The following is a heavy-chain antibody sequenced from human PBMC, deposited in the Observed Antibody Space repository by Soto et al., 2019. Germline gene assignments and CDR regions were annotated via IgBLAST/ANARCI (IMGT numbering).Heavy chain of an antibody. CDR2: ISAYNGNT. Sequence: GASVKVSCKASGYTFTSYGISWVRQAPGQGPEWMGWISAYNGNTNYAQKLQGRVTMTTDTSTSTAYMELRSLRSDDTAVYYCARDLRQYYYDSSGSFDYWGQGTLVTVSS. J-gene: IGHJ4*02. D-gene: IGHD3-22*01. CDR3: ARDLRQYYYDSSGSFDY. CDR1: GYTFTSYG. V-gene: IGHV1-18*01.